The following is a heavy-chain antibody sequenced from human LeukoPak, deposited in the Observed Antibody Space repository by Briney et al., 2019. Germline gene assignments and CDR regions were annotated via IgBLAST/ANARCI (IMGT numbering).Heavy chain of an antibody. V-gene: IGHV4-4*02. D-gene: IGHD3-22*01. Sequence: SGTLSLTCAVSGGSISSSNWWSWVRQPPGKGLEWIGEIYHSGSTNYNPSLKSRVTISVDRSKNQFSLKLSSVTAADTAVYYCARARITMIVGGFDPWGQGTLVTVSS. CDR1: GGSISSSNW. CDR3: ARARITMIVGGFDP. CDR2: IYHSGST. J-gene: IGHJ5*02.